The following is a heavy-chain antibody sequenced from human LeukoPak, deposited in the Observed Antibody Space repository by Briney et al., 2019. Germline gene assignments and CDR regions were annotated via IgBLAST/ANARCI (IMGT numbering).Heavy chain of an antibody. V-gene: IGHV4-39*07. CDR2: IYYSGST. CDR1: GGSISSSSYY. D-gene: IGHD5-12*01. Sequence: SETLSLTCTDSGGSISSSSYYWGWIRQPPGKGLEWIGSIYYSGSTYYNPSLKSRVTILIDTFQNQFSLKLSSVTAADTAVYYCATYSGYDKGVDFWGQGTLVTVSS. CDR3: ATYSGYDKGVDF. J-gene: IGHJ4*02.